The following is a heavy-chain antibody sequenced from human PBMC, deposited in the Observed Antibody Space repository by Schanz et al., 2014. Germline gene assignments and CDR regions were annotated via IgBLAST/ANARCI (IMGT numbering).Heavy chain of an antibody. V-gene: IGHV3-23*04. CDR1: GFTFSIYG. CDR2: MIGSGSSV. D-gene: IGHD1-1*01. J-gene: IGHJ6*03. CDR3: ARESGGQNDLDTEPHKYTYMDV. Sequence: EVQLVESGGGLVQPGGSLRLSCAASGFTFSIYGMSWVRQAPGKGLEWVSRMIGSGSSVFYADSVKGRFIISRDNSKNNSKNTLYVQMNNLRAEDTAVYFCARESGGQNDLDTEPHKYTYMDVWGKGTTVTVSS.